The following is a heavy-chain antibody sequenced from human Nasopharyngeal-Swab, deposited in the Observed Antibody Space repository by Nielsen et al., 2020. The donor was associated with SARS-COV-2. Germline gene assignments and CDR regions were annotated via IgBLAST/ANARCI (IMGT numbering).Heavy chain of an antibody. Sequence: GESLKISCEASGFTFSSYHMQWVRRAPGQGLEWVSVISYGGGDEHYADSVKGRFTISRDNSKTTLYLQMNSLTVDDTAVYYCARSYNPGGFGWLLSNDWGQGTLVTVSS. CDR3: ARSYNPGGFGWLLSND. V-gene: IGHV3-30*04. J-gene: IGHJ4*02. D-gene: IGHD3-9*01. CDR1: GFTFSSYH. CDR2: ISYGGGDE.